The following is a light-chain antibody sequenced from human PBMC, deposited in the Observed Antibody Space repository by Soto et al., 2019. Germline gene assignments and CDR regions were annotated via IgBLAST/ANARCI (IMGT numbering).Light chain of an antibody. CDR3: QHYNSYSEA. J-gene: IGKJ1*01. CDR2: DAS. V-gene: IGKV1-5*01. CDR1: QTLSNW. Sequence: EIQMTQSPSTRSVSVAYRGTITCRASQTLSNWLAWYQRKPGKAPKLLIYDASRLESGVPSRFSGSGSGTEFTLTISSLQPDDFATYYCQHYNSYSEAFGQGTKVDNK.